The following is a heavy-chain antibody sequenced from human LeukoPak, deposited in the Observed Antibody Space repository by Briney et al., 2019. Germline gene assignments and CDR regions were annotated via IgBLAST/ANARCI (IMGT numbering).Heavy chain of an antibody. Sequence: SETLSLTCTVSSGSVSNSHYYWAWVRQPPGKGLEWLGSIFYSGNTHYNPSLKSPVTISIDTSKNQFSLKVSSVTAADTAIYYCARDLSSDWFPYYFDYWGQGILVTVSS. CDR3: ARDLSSDWFPYYFDY. D-gene: IGHD3-9*01. J-gene: IGHJ4*02. CDR2: IFYSGNT. V-gene: IGHV4-39*07. CDR1: SGSVSNSHYY.